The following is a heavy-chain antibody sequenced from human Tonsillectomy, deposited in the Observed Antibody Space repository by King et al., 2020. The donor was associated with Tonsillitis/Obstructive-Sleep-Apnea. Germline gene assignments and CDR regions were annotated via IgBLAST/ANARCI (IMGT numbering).Heavy chain of an antibody. J-gene: IGHJ6*04. CDR3: ARDHCTSTSCSPGV. D-gene: IGHD2-2*01. CDR2: IYYSGST. CDR1: GGSISSYY. Sequence: MQLQESGPGLVKPSETLSLTCTVSGGSISSYYWSWIRQPPGKGLEWIGYIYYSGSTNYNPSLKSRVTISGDTSKNQFSLKLSSVTAADPAVYYCARDHCTSTSCSPGVWGKGTTVTVSS. V-gene: IGHV4-59*01.